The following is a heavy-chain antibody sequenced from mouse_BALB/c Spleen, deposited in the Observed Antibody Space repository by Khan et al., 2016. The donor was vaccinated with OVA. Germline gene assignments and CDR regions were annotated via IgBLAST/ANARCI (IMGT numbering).Heavy chain of an antibody. CDR1: GFIFSDYY. Sequence: EVELVESGGGLVKPGGSLKLSCAASGFIFSDYYMYWVRQTPERRLEWVATISDGGLFTYYPDSVKGRFTISRDNAKNILYLQMSSLKSKDTAMYCCARAYYRYVERVASWGQGTLVTVSA. J-gene: IGHJ3*01. CDR2: ISDGGLFT. V-gene: IGHV5-4*02. CDR3: ARAYYRYVERVAS. D-gene: IGHD2-14*01.